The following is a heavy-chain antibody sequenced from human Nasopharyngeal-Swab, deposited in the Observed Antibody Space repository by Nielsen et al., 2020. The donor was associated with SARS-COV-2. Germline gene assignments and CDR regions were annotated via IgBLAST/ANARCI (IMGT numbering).Heavy chain of an antibody. D-gene: IGHD2-2*01. V-gene: IGHV4-39*01. CDR3: ARTTLGVPNWFDP. J-gene: IGHJ5*02. CDR1: GGSIGRRGYY. CDR2: VYYDGRT. Sequence: GSLRLSCAVAGGSIGRRGYYWGWIRQPPGKGLEWIASVYYDGRTDYKPSLRSRVTIAGDTPKNQFSLKLSSVTAADTAVYYCARTTLGVPNWFDPWGQGTLVTVSS.